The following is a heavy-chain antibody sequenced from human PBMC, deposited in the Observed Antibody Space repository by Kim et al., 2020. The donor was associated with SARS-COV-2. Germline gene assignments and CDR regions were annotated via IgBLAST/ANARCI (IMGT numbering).Heavy chain of an antibody. CDR3: ARGGLPGAFDI. CDR2: IIPIFGTA. V-gene: IGHV1-69*06. CDR1: GGTFSSYA. D-gene: IGHD4-17*01. J-gene: IGHJ3*02. Sequence: SLKVSCKASGGTFSSYAISWVRQAPGQGLEWMGGIIPIFGTANYAQKFQGRVTITADKSTSTAYMELSSLRSEDTAVYYCARGGLPGAFDIWGQGTMVTVSS.